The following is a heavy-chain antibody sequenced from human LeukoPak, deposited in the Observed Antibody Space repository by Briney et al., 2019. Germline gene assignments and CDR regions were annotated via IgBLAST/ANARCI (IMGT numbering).Heavy chain of an antibody. CDR1: GDSISYTNSY. V-gene: IGHV4-61*05. CDR2: IYYSGST. CDR3: ARVSFTDDAFDI. Sequence: SETLSLTCTVSGDSISYTNSYWGWIRQPPGKGLEWIGYIYYSGSTNYNPSLKSRVTISVDTSKNQFSLKLSSVTAADTAVYYCARVSFTDDAFDIWGQGTMVTVSS. J-gene: IGHJ3*02.